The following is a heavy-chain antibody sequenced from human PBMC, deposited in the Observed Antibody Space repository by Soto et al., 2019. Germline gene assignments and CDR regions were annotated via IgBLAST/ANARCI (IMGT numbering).Heavy chain of an antibody. J-gene: IGHJ4*02. Sequence: EVQLVESGGGLVQPGGSLRLSCAASGFTFSNDWMSWVRQAPGKGPEWVANIIQDGSEKDYVDSVKGRFTISRDNAKNSLYLHMNSLRAEDTAVYYCARGPSWGQGTLVTVSS. V-gene: IGHV3-7*01. CDR2: IIQDGSEK. CDR1: GFTFSNDW. CDR3: ARGPS.